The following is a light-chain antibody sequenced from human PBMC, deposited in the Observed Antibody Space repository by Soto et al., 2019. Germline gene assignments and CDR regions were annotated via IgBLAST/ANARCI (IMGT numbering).Light chain of an antibody. Sequence: ENVLTLSPGTLSLSTGERATLSCRASQTLTSCSLAWYQQKPGQAPRLLIYGASSRATGIADRFSGSGSGTDFTLTISRLEPEDFAVYYCQQYVGSPWTFGQGTKVDIK. CDR3: QQYVGSPWT. CDR2: GAS. J-gene: IGKJ1*01. V-gene: IGKV3-20*01. CDR1: QTLTSCS.